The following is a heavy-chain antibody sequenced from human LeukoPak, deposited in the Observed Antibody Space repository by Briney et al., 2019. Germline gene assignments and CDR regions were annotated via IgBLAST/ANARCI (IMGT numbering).Heavy chain of an antibody. CDR3: ARKLDAFDI. Sequence: SETLSLTCTVSGGSISSYYWSWIRQPPGKGLEWIGYIYYSGSTNYNPSLKSRVTISVDTSKNQFSLKLSSVTAADTAVHYCARKLDAFDIWGQGTKVTVSS. CDR1: GGSISSYY. J-gene: IGHJ3*02. V-gene: IGHV4-59*08. D-gene: IGHD6-6*01. CDR2: IYYSGST.